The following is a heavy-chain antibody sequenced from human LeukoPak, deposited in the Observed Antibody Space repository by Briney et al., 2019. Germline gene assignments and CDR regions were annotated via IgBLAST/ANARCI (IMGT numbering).Heavy chain of an antibody. Sequence: PSETLSLTCTVSGGSISSYYWSWIRQPPGKGLEWIGYMFRTGSNNYHPSLKSRVTITPDTSKNQFSLRLTSVTAADTAVYYCAREGTYGWYNWFDPWGQGTLVTVSS. CDR2: MFRTGSN. J-gene: IGHJ5*02. V-gene: IGHV4-59*13. CDR1: GGSISSYY. CDR3: AREGTYGWYNWFDP. D-gene: IGHD6-19*01.